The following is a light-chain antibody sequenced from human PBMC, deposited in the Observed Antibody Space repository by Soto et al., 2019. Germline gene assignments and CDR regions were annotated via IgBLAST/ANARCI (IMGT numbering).Light chain of an antibody. CDR1: QSVSSSY. Sequence: EIVLTQSPGTLSLSPGERATLSCRASQSVSSSYLAWYQQKPGQAPRLLIYGASSRATGIPDRFSGSGSGTDVTITINRLEPEDFAVYYCQQYGSSGYTFGQGTKLEIK. V-gene: IGKV3-20*01. J-gene: IGKJ2*01. CDR2: GAS. CDR3: QQYGSSGYT.